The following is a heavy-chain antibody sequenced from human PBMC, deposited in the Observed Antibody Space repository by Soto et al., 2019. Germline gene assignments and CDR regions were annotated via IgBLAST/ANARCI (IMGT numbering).Heavy chain of an antibody. V-gene: IGHV3-23*01. J-gene: IGHJ6*04. Sequence: EVQLLESGGGFVQPGGSLRLSCAASGFTCNNYAMVWVRQASGKGLEWVSGISGSGDDTYYADSVKGRFPISRYNSKHTSYLQMNSLGAEDTAVYYCGKGRSYGDFSKGVVWGKGTTVTVSS. CDR2: ISGSGDDT. D-gene: IGHD4-17*01. CDR1: GFTCNNYA. CDR3: GKGRSYGDFSKGVV.